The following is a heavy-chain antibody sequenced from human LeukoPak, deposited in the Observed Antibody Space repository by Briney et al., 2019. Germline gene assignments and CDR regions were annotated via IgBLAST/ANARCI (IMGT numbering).Heavy chain of an antibody. CDR1: GFTFSLYW. J-gene: IGHJ5*02. D-gene: IGHD1-26*01. Sequence: GGSLRPSCAASGFTFSLYWMHWVRQGPGKGLMWVSRLNEDGSTADYADSVKGRFTMSRDNAKGKVFLEMRSLTVEDTAIYFCTRERIYYSDLAYKERENFDPWGRGTLVTVSS. CDR3: TRERIYYSDLAYKERENFDP. V-gene: IGHV3-74*01. CDR2: LNEDGSTA.